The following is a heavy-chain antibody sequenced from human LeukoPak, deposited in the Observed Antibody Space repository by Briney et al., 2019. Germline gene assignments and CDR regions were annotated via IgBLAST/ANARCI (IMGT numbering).Heavy chain of an antibody. CDR3: ARRDYTGSWVDY. J-gene: IGHJ4*02. CDR2: IYYSGNT. Sequence: SETLSLTCTVSGGSISSADYFWSWIRQPPGKGLEWIGCIYYSGNTYYDPSLKSRITISLDTTKNQFSLNLSSVTAADTAVYYCARRDYTGSWVDYWGQGTLVTVSS. V-gene: IGHV4-30-4*01. D-gene: IGHD4-11*01. CDR1: GGSISSADYF.